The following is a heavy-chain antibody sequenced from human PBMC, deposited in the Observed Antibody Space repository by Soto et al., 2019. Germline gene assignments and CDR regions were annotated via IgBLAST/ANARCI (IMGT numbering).Heavy chain of an antibody. CDR1: GGSISSGDYY. Sequence: SETLSLTCTVSGGSISSGDYYWSWIRQPPGKGLEWIGEINHSGSTNYNPSLKSRVTISVDTSKNQFSLKLSSVTAADTAAYYCARVIAAAGNYYYYYMDVWGKGTTVTVSS. V-gene: IGHV4-39*07. CDR2: INHSGST. J-gene: IGHJ6*03. CDR3: ARVIAAAGNYYYYYMDV. D-gene: IGHD6-13*01.